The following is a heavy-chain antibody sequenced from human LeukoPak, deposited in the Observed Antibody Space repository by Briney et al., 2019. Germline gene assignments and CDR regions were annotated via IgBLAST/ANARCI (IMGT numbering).Heavy chain of an antibody. J-gene: IGHJ4*02. Sequence: GGSLRLSCAASRFTFSNYGMHWVRQAPGKGLEWVAFIRFDGSNKNYADSVKGRFTISRDNSKNTLYLQMNSLRAEDAAVYYCAKKGSSSWYHFDYWGQGTLVTVSS. D-gene: IGHD6-13*01. CDR3: AKKGSSSWYHFDY. CDR2: IRFDGSNK. V-gene: IGHV3-30*02. CDR1: RFTFSNYG.